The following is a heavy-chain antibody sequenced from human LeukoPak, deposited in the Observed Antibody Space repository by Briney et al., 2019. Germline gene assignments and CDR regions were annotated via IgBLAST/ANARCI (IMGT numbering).Heavy chain of an antibody. CDR1: GYTFTSFG. Sequence: ASVKVSCKGSGYTFTSFGISWVRQAPGQGLEWMGWISTYNGNTDYAQKFQGRVTMTTDTSTSTAFLDLRSLRSDDSAIYFCAREKGMTMKVFDYWGQGTLVTVSS. D-gene: IGHD4/OR15-4a*01. CDR2: ISTYNGNT. CDR3: AREKGMTMKVFDY. V-gene: IGHV1-18*01. J-gene: IGHJ4*02.